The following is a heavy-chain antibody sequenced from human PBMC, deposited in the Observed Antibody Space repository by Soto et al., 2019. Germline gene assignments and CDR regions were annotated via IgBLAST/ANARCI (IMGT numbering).Heavy chain of an antibody. CDR2: ISGSGDST. J-gene: IGHJ4*02. CDR1: GFTFSSYA. V-gene: IGHV3-23*01. CDR3: ARRGSGSYYDY. Sequence: GSLRLSCAASGFTFSSYAMRWVRQAPVKGLEWVSAISGSGDSTYYADSVKGRFTISRDNSKNTLYLQMNSLRAEDTAVYYCARRGSGSYYDYWGQGTLVTSPQ. D-gene: IGHD1-26*01.